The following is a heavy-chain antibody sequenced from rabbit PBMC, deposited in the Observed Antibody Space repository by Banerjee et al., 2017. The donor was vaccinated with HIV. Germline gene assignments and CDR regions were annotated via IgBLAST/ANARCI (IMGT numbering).Heavy chain of an antibody. CDR3: ARYSGSTYPV. J-gene: IGHJ3*01. V-gene: IGHV1S40*01. CDR2: IYTGSSGST. Sequence: QSLEESGGDLVKPGASLTLTCTASGFSFSSNYYMCWVRQAPGKGLEWIACIYTGSSGSTYYASWAKGRFTISKTSSTTVTLQMTSLTAADTATYFCARYSGSTYPVWGQGTLVTVS. D-gene: IGHD8-1*01. CDR1: GFSFSSNYY.